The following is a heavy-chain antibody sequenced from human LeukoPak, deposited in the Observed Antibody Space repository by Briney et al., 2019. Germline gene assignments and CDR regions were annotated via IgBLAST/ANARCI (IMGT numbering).Heavy chain of an antibody. CDR2: IIPIFGTA. CDR3: AIAQRGYSGYDYYYYYYMDV. D-gene: IGHD5-12*01. V-gene: IGHV1-69*05. Sequence: ASVKASRKASGGTFSSYAISWVRQAPGQGLEWMGGIIPIFGTANYAQKFQGRVTITTDESTSTAYMELSSLRSEDTAVYHCAIAQRGYSGYDYYYYYYMDVWGKGTTVTVSS. J-gene: IGHJ6*03. CDR1: GGTFSSYA.